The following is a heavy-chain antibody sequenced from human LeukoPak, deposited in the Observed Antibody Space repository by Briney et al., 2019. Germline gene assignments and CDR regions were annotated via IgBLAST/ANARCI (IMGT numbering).Heavy chain of an antibody. CDR2: IIPNSGGT. CDR1: VYTFTDYY. Sequence: ASVRGSCKASVYTFTDYYIHWVRQAPGQGLECMGWIIPNSGGTNYAQTFQGRVTMTRDTSISSAYMDLSSLRSDDTAVYYCARGIGSASPQDYWGQGTLVTVSS. J-gene: IGHJ4*02. V-gene: IGHV1-2*02. CDR3: ARGIGSASPQDY. D-gene: IGHD2-2*01.